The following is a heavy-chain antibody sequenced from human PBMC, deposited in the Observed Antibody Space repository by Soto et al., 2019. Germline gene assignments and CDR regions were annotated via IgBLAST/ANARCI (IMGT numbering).Heavy chain of an antibody. Sequence: EVQLVETGGGLIYPGGSLRLSCAASGFSVSGDTMNWVRQAPGKGLEWISAIYSGGNTNDAGSVKGRFTISRDTYKNTLYLQMNSRRVEDTAVYYCARHSRLENWGQGTLVTVSS. V-gene: IGHV3-53*02. CDR1: GFSVSGDT. J-gene: IGHJ4*02. D-gene: IGHD2-21*01. CDR2: IYSGGNT. CDR3: ARHSRLEN.